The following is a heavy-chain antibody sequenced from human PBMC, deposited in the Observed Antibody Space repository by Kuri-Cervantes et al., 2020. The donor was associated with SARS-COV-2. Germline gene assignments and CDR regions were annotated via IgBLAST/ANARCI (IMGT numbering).Heavy chain of an antibody. Sequence: GESLKISCAASGFTFSSYWMSWVRQAPGKGLEWVANIKQDGSEKYYVDSVKGRFTISRDNAKNSLYLQMNSLRAEDTAVYYCAKSGSSSSSYVSRLDVWGKGTTVTVSS. V-gene: IGHV3-7*01. CDR3: AKSGSSSSSYVSRLDV. J-gene: IGHJ6*04. CDR2: IKQDGSEK. D-gene: IGHD3-16*01. CDR1: GFTFSSYW.